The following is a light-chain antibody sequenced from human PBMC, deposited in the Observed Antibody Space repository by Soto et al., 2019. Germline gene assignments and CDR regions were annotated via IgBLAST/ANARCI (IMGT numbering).Light chain of an antibody. Sequence: EIVMTQSPATVPVSPGERVTLSCRASQSVSIDLAWYQQKPGRAPRLLIYGASTRATDIPPSFTGSGSGTEFTLTISSLQSEDIAVYYCQQYNKWPQTFGQGTKVDIK. J-gene: IGKJ1*01. CDR3: QQYNKWPQT. CDR1: QSVSID. V-gene: IGKV3-15*01. CDR2: GAS.